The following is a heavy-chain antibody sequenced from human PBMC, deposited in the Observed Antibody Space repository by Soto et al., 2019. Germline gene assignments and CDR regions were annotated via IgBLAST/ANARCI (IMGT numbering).Heavy chain of an antibody. CDR1: GYTFTSYD. V-gene: IGHV1-8*01. CDR2: INPNSGNT. CDR3: ARSRLSCSSTSCGANWFDP. Sequence: ASVKVSCKASGYTFTSYDINWVRQATGQGLEWMGWINPNSGNTGYAQKFQGRVTMTRNTSISTAYMELSSLRSEDTAVYYCARSRLSCSSTSCGANWFDPWGQGALVTVSS. D-gene: IGHD2-2*01. J-gene: IGHJ5*02.